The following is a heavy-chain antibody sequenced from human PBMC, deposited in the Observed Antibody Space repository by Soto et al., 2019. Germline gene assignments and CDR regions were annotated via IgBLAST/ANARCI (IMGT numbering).Heavy chain of an antibody. V-gene: IGHV1-18*01. CDR1: GYTFTSYG. CDR3: ARDGLDIVATILTGDAFDI. D-gene: IGHD5-12*01. CDR2: ISAYNGNT. Sequence: ASVKVSCKASGYTFTSYGISWVRQAPGQGLEWMGWISAYNGNTNYAQKFQGRVTMTTDTSTSTVYMELRSLRSDDTAVYYCARDGLDIVATILTGDAFDIWGQGTMVTVSS. J-gene: IGHJ3*02.